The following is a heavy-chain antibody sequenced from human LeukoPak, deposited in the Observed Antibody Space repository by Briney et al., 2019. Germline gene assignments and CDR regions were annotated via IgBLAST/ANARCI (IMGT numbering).Heavy chain of an antibody. V-gene: IGHV3-48*03. D-gene: IGHD3-9*01. Sequence: PGGSLRLSCAASGFIFSNYEMNWVRQAPGKGLEWVSYISSSGSTISYADSVKGRFTISRDNAKSSLYLQMNSLRAEGTAVYYCARDFSGFIDYWGQGALVTVSS. CDR2: ISSSGSTI. J-gene: IGHJ4*02. CDR1: GFIFSNYE. CDR3: ARDFSGFIDY.